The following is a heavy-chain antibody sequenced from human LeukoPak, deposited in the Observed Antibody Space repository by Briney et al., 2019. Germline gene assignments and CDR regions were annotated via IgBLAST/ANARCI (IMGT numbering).Heavy chain of an antibody. CDR3: AKEKTVAGWYFDL. CDR1: GFPFDIYW. J-gene: IGHJ2*01. CDR2: IKSDGSEE. D-gene: IGHD6-19*01. Sequence: GGSLRLSCVASGFPFDIYWMSWVRQGPGKGLEWVANIKSDGSEEYYTDSVKGRLTVSRDNAKNSLFLQMNRLRVEDTAVYYCAKEKTVAGWYFDLWGRGTLVTVSS. V-gene: IGHV3-7*01.